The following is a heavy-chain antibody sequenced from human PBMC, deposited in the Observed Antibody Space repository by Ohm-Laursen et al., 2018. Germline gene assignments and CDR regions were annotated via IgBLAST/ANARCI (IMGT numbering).Heavy chain of an antibody. CDR1: GGSISSYY. V-gene: IGHV4-4*07. CDR3: AGRGY. CDR2: MHTSGST. J-gene: IGHJ4*02. Sequence: GTLSLTCTVSGGSISSYYWSWIRQPAGKGLEWIGRMHTSGSTNYNPSLQSRVTMSVDTSKNQFSLNLSSVTAADTAVYYCAGRGYWGQGTLVTVSS.